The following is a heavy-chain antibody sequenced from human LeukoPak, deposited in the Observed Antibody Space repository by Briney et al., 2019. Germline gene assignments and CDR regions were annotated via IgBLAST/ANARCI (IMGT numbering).Heavy chain of an antibody. CDR1: GFTFSSYW. V-gene: IGHV3-7*05. CDR3: VKNSGWYCLDY. Sequence: HPGGSLRLSCAASGFTFSSYWMNWVRQAPGKGLEWVANIKQDGSEKYYVDSVKGRFIISRDNAKNSLYLQMNSLRAEDTAVYYCVKNSGWYCLDYWGQGTLVTVSS. CDR2: IKQDGSEK. D-gene: IGHD6-13*01. J-gene: IGHJ4*02.